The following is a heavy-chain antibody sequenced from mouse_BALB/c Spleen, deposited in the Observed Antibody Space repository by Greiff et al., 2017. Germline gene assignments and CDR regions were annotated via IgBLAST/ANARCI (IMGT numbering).Heavy chain of an antibody. Sequence: VQLQESGPELVRPGVSVKISCKGSGYTFTDYAMHWVKQSHAQSLEWIGVISTYYGNTNYNQKFKGKATMTVDKSSSTAYMELDRLTSEDSAIYYCARSTTVVFDYWGQGTTLTVSS. CDR3: ARSTTVVFDY. CDR1: GYTFTDYA. D-gene: IGHD1-1*01. V-gene: IGHV1-67*01. CDR2: ISTYYGNT. J-gene: IGHJ2*01.